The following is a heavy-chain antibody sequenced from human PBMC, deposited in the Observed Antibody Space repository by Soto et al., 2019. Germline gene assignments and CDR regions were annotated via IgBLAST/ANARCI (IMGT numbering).Heavy chain of an antibody. CDR1: GGSISSDY. CDR3: ARHDGSRSTDY. Sequence: QVQLQESGPGLVKPSGTLSLTCTVSGGSISSDYWNWIRQPPGKGLEWIGYIHSGSTTYSASLRSRVTIPVDTSKNQFSLKLSSVTAADTAVYFCARHDGSRSTDYWGQGTLVTVSS. D-gene: IGHD3-10*01. J-gene: IGHJ4*02. V-gene: IGHV4-59*08. CDR2: IHSGST.